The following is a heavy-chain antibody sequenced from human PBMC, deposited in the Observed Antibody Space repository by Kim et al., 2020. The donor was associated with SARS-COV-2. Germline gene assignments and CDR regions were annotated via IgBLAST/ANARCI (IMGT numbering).Heavy chain of an antibody. D-gene: IGHD1-26*01. CDR3: ARTVGSTTYFDN. J-gene: IGHJ4*02. CDR2: VNDSGVA. CDR1: GGSFSGYY. V-gene: IGHV4-34*01. Sequence: SETLSLTCAVYGGSFSGYYWSWVRQPPGKGLEWIGEVNDSGVARYTPSLKTRVTISKDTSKTQFSLNLRSATAADTALYYCARTVGSTTYFDNWGQGTLV.